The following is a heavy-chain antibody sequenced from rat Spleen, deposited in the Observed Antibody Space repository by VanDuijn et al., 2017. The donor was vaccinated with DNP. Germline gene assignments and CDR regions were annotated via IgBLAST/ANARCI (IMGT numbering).Heavy chain of an antibody. CDR1: GFTFSTYW. J-gene: IGHJ2*01. D-gene: IGHD4-2*01. Sequence: EVLLVETGGGLVQPGRSLKLSCVASGFTFSTYWMFWIRQAPTKGLEWVASISPSGGSTYYRDSVKGRFTISRDNAKSTLYLQMDSLRSEDTATYYGATGEYRYWGQGVMVTVSS. CDR3: ATGEYRY. CDR2: ISPSGGST. V-gene: IGHV5-19*01.